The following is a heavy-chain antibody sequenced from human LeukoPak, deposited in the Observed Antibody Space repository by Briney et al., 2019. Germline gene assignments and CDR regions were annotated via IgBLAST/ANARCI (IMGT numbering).Heavy chain of an antibody. D-gene: IGHD1-26*01. Sequence: GGSLRLSCAASGFTFSSYSMNWVRQAPGKGLEWVSSISSSSSYIYYADSVKGRFTISRDNAKNSLYLQMNSLRVEDTAVYYCPRDSRYSGSFSWYFDLWGRGTLVTVSS. CDR1: GFTFSSYS. J-gene: IGHJ2*01. CDR3: PRDSRYSGSFSWYFDL. CDR2: ISSSSSYI. V-gene: IGHV3-21*01.